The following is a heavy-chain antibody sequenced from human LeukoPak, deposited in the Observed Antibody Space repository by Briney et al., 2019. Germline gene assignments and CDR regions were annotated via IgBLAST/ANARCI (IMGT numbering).Heavy chain of an antibody. CDR2: INPNSGGT. Sequence: ASVKVSCKASGYTFTGYYMHWVRQAPGQGLEWMGWINPNSGGTNYAQKFQGRVTMTRDTSISTAYVELSRLRSDDTAVYYCARAPRITGTTKYWFDPWGQGTLVTVSS. D-gene: IGHD1-7*01. J-gene: IGHJ5*02. CDR3: ARAPRITGTTKYWFDP. V-gene: IGHV1-2*02. CDR1: GYTFTGYY.